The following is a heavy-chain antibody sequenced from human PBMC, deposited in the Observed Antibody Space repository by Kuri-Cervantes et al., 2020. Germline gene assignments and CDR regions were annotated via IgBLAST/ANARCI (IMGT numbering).Heavy chain of an antibody. CDR2: INPNSGGT. Sequence: ASVKVSCKASGYTFTSYGISWVRQAPGQGLEWMGWINPNSGGTNYAQKFQGRVTVTRDTSISTVYMELTSLISDETAMYYCARGSSQYSSTWGIPWDWFDPWGQGTLVTVSS. V-gene: IGHV1-2*02. CDR3: ARGSSQYSSTWGIPWDWFDP. J-gene: IGHJ5*02. CDR1: GYTFTSYG. D-gene: IGHD6-13*01.